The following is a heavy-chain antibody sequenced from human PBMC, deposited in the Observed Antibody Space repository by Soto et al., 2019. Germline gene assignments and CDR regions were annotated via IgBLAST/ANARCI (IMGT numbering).Heavy chain of an antibody. D-gene: IGHD5-12*01. CDR2: IYSGGST. CDR1: GFTVSSNY. V-gene: IGHV3-66*01. J-gene: IGHJ5*02. Sequence: PGGSLSLSSAASGFTVSSNYMSWVRQAPGKGLEWVSVIYSGGSTYYADSVKGRFTISRDNSKNTLYLQMNSLRAEDTAVYYCARMAVATEFNWFDPWGQGTLVTVSS. CDR3: ARMAVATEFNWFDP.